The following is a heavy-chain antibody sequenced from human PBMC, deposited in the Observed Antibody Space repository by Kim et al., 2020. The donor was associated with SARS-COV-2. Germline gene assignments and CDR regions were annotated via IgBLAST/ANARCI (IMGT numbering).Heavy chain of an antibody. CDR1: GFSFSNSD. D-gene: IGHD6-19*01. V-gene: IGHV3-30*18. CDR2: ISYDGTNK. CDR3: AKSGADSSGWIDY. Sequence: GGSLRLSCAASGFSFSNSDIHWVREAPGKGLEWVAVISYDGTNKYYADSVKGRFTISRDNSKNTLYLQMNSLRTEDSAIYYCAKSGADSSGWIDYWGQGTLVTVSS. J-gene: IGHJ4*02.